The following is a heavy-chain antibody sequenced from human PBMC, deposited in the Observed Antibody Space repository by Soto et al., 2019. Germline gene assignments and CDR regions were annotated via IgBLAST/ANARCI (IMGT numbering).Heavy chain of an antibody. J-gene: IGHJ4*02. V-gene: IGHV4-59*08. CDR3: ATRILSTETFDY. Sequence: PSETLSLTCTVSGGSLNSYYWSSIRQPPGKGLEWIGFVYYTGIARYNPSLKSRVTISVDTSKNQFSLKLTSVTAAGTAIYYCATRILSTETFDYWGQGTLVTVSS. CDR1: GGSLNSYY. CDR2: VYYTGIA. D-gene: IGHD2-15*01.